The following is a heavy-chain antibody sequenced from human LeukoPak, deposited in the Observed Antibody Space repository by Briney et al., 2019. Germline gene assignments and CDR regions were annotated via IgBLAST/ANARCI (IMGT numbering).Heavy chain of an antibody. CDR3: ARGTQSNYASFDY. CDR2: IYHSGST. J-gene: IGHJ4*02. Sequence: SETLSLTCAVSGYSISSGYYWGWIRQPPGKGLEWIGSIYHSGSTYYNPSLKSRVTISVDTSKNQFSLKLSSVTAADTALYYCARGTQSNYASFDYWGQGTLATVSS. D-gene: IGHD4-11*01. V-gene: IGHV4-38-2*01. CDR1: GYSISSGYY.